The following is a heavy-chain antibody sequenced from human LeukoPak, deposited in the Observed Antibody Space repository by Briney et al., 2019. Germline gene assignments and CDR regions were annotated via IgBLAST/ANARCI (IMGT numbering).Heavy chain of an antibody. CDR2: IYYSGST. CDR3: ARDLHGDYAY. V-gene: IGHV4-59*11. D-gene: IGHD4-17*01. J-gene: IGHJ4*02. Sequence: SETLSLTCTVSGGSISSHYWSWIQQPPGKGLEWIGHIYYSGSTNYNPSLKSRVTISVDTSKNQFSLRLSSVTAADTAVYYCARDLHGDYAYWGQGTLVTVSS. CDR1: GGSISSHY.